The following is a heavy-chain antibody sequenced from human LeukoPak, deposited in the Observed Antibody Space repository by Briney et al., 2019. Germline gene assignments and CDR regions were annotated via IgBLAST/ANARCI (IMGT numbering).Heavy chain of an antibody. J-gene: IGHJ4*02. V-gene: IGHV4-30-2*01. Sequence: PSQTLSLTCAVSGGSISSGGYSWSWIRQPPGKGLEWIGYIYHSGSTYYNPSLKSRVTISVDRSKNQFSLKLSSVTAADTAVYYCARSIEYSSSSADYWGQGTLVTVSS. D-gene: IGHD6-6*01. CDR1: GGSISSGGYS. CDR3: ARSIEYSSSSADY. CDR2: IYHSGST.